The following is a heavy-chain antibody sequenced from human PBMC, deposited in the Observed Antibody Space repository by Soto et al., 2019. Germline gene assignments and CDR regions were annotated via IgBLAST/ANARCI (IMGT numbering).Heavy chain of an antibody. V-gene: IGHV4-31*03. Sequence: QVQLQESGPGVVKPSQTLSLTCTVSGGTVDSGGYYWHWIRQHPGKGLEWIEYIFHSGSTHYNPSLRGRLASSMDTSQNQVSLELSSVTAAGTAVSYCVRGGAKDNYFGPGGQGTLVTVSS. J-gene: IGHJ5*02. CDR1: GGTVDSGGYY. CDR3: VRGGAKDNYFGP. CDR2: IFHSGST.